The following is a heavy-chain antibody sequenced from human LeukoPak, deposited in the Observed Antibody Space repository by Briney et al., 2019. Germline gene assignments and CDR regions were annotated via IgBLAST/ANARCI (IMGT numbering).Heavy chain of an antibody. CDR1: GGSFSGYY. CDR3: ARRVRAVAADY. CDR2: INHSGST. V-gene: IGHV4-34*01. Sequence: SQSLSPTRAVYGGSFSGYYWSWIRQPPGTGRGWIGEINHSGSTNYNPSLKSRVTISVDTSKNQFSLKLSYVTAADTAVYYCARRVRAVAADYWGQGTLVTVSS. D-gene: IGHD6-19*01. J-gene: IGHJ4*02.